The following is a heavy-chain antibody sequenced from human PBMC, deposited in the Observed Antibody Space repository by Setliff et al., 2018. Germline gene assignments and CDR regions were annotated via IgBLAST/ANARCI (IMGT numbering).Heavy chain of an antibody. J-gene: IGHJ5*01. CDR2: ISSSSSII. Sequence: PGGSLRLSCAASGFSFSSYSMNWVRQAPGKGLEWISYISSSSSIIYYADSVKGRFTISRDNAKNSLYLQMNSLRVEDTAQYFCARVNTHGAPPLYDFWGLGTLVTVSS. D-gene: IGHD4-17*01. CDR1: GFSFSSYS. V-gene: IGHV3-48*01. CDR3: ARVNTHGAPPLYDF.